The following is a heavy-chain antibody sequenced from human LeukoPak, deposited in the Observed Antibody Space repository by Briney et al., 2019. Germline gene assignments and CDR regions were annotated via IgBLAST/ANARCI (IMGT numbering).Heavy chain of an antibody. CDR2: IKQDGSEK. V-gene: IGHV3-7*01. CDR1: GFTFSSYW. J-gene: IGHJ3*02. D-gene: IGHD4-17*01. CDR3: ASCAVKHLYAFDI. Sequence: GGSLRLSCAASGFTFSSYWMSWVRQAPGKGLEWVANIKQDGSEKYYVDSVKGRFTISRDNAKNSLYLQMNSLRAEDTAVYYCASCAVKHLYAFDIWGQGTMVTVSS.